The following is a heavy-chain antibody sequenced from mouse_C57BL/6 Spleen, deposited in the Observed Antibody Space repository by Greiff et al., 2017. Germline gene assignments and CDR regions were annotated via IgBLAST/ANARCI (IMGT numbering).Heavy chain of an antibody. Sequence: QVHVKQSGAELVKPGASVKLSCKASGYTFTSYWMQWVKQRPGQGLEWIGEIDPSDSYTNYNQKFKGKATLTVDTSSSTAYMQLSSLTSEDSAVYYCARRYGSSSYAMDYWGQGTSVTVSS. D-gene: IGHD1-1*01. J-gene: IGHJ4*01. CDR2: IDPSDSYT. CDR1: GYTFTSYW. CDR3: ARRYGSSSYAMDY. V-gene: IGHV1-50*01.